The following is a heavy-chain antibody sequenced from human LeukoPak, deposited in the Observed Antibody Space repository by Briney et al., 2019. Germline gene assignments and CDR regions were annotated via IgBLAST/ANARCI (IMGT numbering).Heavy chain of an antibody. D-gene: IGHD1-26*01. V-gene: IGHV1-69-2*01. CDR2: VDLEDGET. CDR3: ARGEGYRVGAWWYFDY. CDR1: GYTFTDYY. Sequence: GATVKISCKASGYTFTDYYMHWVQQAPGKGLEWMGRVDLEDGETIYAEKFQGRVTITADTSTDTAYMELSSLRSEDTAVYYCARGEGYRVGAWWYFDYWGQGTLVTVSS. J-gene: IGHJ4*02.